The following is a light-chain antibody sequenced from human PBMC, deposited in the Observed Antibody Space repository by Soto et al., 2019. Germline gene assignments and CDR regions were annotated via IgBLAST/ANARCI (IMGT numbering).Light chain of an antibody. CDR1: QSIRSN. CDR3: QQYNNWPAIT. J-gene: IGKJ5*01. V-gene: IGKV3D-15*01. CDR2: GAS. Sequence: EIVMTQSPATLSVSPGERAALSCRASQSIRSNLAWYQQKPGQAPRLLIYGASTRATGIPARFSGSGSGTEFTLTISGLQSEDFAVYYCQQYNNWPAITFGQGTRLEIK.